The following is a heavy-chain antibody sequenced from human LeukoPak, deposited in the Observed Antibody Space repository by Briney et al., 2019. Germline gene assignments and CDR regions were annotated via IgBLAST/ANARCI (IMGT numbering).Heavy chain of an antibody. D-gene: IGHD3-10*01. CDR3: AKDLYYYGSGSYFDY. J-gene: IGHJ4*02. Sequence: GSLRLSCAASGFTFSSYSMNWVCQAPGKGLEWVSSISSSSSYIYYADSVKGRFTISRDNAKNSLYLQMNSLRAEDTAVYYCAKDLYYYGSGSYFDYWGQGTLVTVSS. V-gene: IGHV3-21*01. CDR2: ISSSSSYI. CDR1: GFTFSSYS.